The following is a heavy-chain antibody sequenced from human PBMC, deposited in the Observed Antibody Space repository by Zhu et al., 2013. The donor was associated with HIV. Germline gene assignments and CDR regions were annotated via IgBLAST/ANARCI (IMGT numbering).Heavy chain of an antibody. V-gene: IGHV4-4*02. Sequence: VQLQESGPGLVKPSGTLSLTCAVSGGSVSTTSWWSWVRQSPGKGPEWIGYIYYSGSTNYNPSLKSRVTISVDTSKNQFSLKLSSVTAADTAVYYCARVPRRRQLPDYWGQGTLVTVSS. D-gene: IGHD1-26*01. CDR3: ARVPRRRQLPDY. CDR1: GGSVSTTSW. CDR2: IYYSGST. J-gene: IGHJ4*02.